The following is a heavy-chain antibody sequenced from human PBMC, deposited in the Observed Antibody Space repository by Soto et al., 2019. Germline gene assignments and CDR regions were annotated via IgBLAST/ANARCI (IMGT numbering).Heavy chain of an antibody. V-gene: IGHV5-10-1*01. Sequence: GESLKISCQGSGYSFTTNWISWVRQMPGKGLEWLGRIDPNDSHTTYSPSFQGHVTISADKSIRTAYLQLNSLKASDTAMYYCARQHCTGGACYSGWFDSWGQGTLVTVSS. CDR1: GYSFTTNW. J-gene: IGHJ5*01. D-gene: IGHD2-15*01. CDR3: ARQHCTGGACYSGWFDS. CDR2: IDPNDSHT.